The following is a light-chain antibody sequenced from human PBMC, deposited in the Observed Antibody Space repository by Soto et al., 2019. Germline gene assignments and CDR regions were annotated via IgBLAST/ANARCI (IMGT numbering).Light chain of an antibody. Sequence: QSVLTQPASVSGSPGQSITISCTGTSSDVDTYKYVSWYQQHPGKVPNLMIYEVSYRPSGVSDRFSGSKSGNTASLTVSGLQAEDEADYYCCSYAGSTTRVQFGRGTKLTVL. V-gene: IGLV2-14*01. J-gene: IGLJ2*01. CDR1: SSDVDTYKY. CDR3: CSYAGSTTRVQ. CDR2: EVS.